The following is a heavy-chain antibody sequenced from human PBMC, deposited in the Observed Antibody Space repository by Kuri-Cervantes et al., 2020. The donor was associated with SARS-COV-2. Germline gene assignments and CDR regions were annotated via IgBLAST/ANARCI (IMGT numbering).Heavy chain of an antibody. CDR1: GGSVSSSSYY. V-gene: IGHV4-39*01. D-gene: IGHD6-13*01. CDR2: IYYTGSA. CDR3: ARHATGYSSSSYLGYYAMDV. Sequence: ESLKISCTVSGGSVSSSSYYWGWIRQPPGKGLEWIGSIYYTGSAYYNSSLKSRVTISVDTSKNQFSLRLSSVTAADTAVYYCARHATGYSSSSYLGYYAMDVWGKGTTVTVSS. J-gene: IGHJ6*04.